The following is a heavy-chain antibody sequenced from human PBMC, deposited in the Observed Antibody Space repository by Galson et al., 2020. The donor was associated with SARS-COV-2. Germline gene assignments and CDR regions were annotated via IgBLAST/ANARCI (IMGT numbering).Heavy chain of an antibody. CDR3: ARKGSRGVGATTWYFDL. Sequence: TGGSLRLSCAASGFTFSSYAMHWVRQAPGKGLEWVAVISYDGSNKYYADSVKGRFTISRDNSKNTLYLQMNSLRAEDTAVYYCARKGSRGVGATTWYFDLWGRGTLVTVSS. V-gene: IGHV3-30-3*01. CDR2: ISYDGSNK. CDR1: GFTFSSYA. D-gene: IGHD1-26*01. J-gene: IGHJ2*01.